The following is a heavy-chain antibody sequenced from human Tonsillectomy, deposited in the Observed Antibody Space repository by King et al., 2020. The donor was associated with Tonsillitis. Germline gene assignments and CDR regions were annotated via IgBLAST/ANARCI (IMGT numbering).Heavy chain of an antibody. CDR1: GYTFISYG. CDR2: ISAYNGNT. J-gene: IGHJ4*02. Sequence: QLVQSGAEVKKPGASVKVSCKASGYTFISYGISWVRQAPGQGLEWMGWISAYNGNTNYAQKLQGRVAMITDTSTSTAYMELRSLRSDDTAVYYCARGRPYRVGAPQYYFDYWGQGTLVTVSS. V-gene: IGHV1-18*01. CDR3: ARGRPYRVGAPQYYFDY. D-gene: IGHD1-26*01.